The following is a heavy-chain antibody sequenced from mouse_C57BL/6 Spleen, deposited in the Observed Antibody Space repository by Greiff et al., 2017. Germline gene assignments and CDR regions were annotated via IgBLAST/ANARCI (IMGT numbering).Heavy chain of an antibody. J-gene: IGHJ4*01. CDR2: ISYDGSN. Sequence: EVKVEESGPGLVKPSQSLSLTCSVTGYSITSGYYWNWIRQFPGNKLEWMGYISYDGSNNYNPSLKNRISITRDTSKNQFFLKLNSVTTEDTATYYCAGYYFYYAMDYWGQGTSVTVSS. CDR3: AGYYFYYAMDY. CDR1: GYSITSGYY. V-gene: IGHV3-6*01. D-gene: IGHD1-1*01.